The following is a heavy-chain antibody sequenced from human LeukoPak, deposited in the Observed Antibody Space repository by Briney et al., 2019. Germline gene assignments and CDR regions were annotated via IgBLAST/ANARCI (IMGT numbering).Heavy chain of an antibody. Sequence: GRSLRLSCAASRFTFSSYVMHWVRQAPGKGLEWVALIWYGGDNKYYSDSVKGRFTISRDNSKNTLYLQMNSLRAEDTAVYYCAKARATYLYDTSGYSALDYWGQGTLVTVSS. D-gene: IGHD3-22*01. CDR3: AKARATYLYDTSGYSALDY. V-gene: IGHV3-33*06. CDR1: RFTFSSYV. J-gene: IGHJ4*02. CDR2: IWYGGDNK.